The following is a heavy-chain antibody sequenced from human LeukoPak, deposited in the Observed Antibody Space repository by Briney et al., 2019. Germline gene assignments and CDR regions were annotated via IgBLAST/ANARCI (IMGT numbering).Heavy chain of an antibody. D-gene: IGHD6-13*01. CDR1: GYTFISYD. CDR2: ISAYNGNT. CDR3: ARSIVIAAAGTHNWFDP. Sequence: VASVKVSCKASGYTFISYDISWVRQAPGQGLEWMGWISAYNGNTNYAQKLQGRVTMTTDTSTSTAYMELRSLRSDDTAVYYCARSIVIAAAGTHNWFDPWGQGTLVTVSS. V-gene: IGHV1-18*01. J-gene: IGHJ5*02.